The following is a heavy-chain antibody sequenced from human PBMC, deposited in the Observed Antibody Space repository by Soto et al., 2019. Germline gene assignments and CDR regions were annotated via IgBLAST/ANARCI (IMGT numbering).Heavy chain of an antibody. CDR1: GFTFSSYA. CDR2: ISYDGSNK. D-gene: IGHD3-22*01. J-gene: IGHJ4*02. V-gene: IGHV3-30-3*01. CDR3: ARKAYYDSSGYTDY. Sequence: AGGSLRLSCAASGFTFSSYAVHWVRQAPGKGLEWVAVISYDGSNKYYADSVKGRFTISRDNSKNTLYLQMNSLRAEDTAVYYCARKAYYDSSGYTDYWGQGTLVTVSS.